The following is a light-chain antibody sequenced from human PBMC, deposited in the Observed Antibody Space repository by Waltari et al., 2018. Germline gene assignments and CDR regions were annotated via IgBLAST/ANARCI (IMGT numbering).Light chain of an antibody. CDR3: QQRTNWPGIT. CDR1: QSVSRY. CDR2: DAS. Sequence: EIVLTQSPATLSLSPGERATLSCRASQSVSRYLAWYQHKPGQAPRLLIYDASNRATGIPARFSGSGSGTDVTLTISSLEPEDFAVYYCQQRTNWPGITFGQGTRLEIK. V-gene: IGKV3-11*01. J-gene: IGKJ5*01.